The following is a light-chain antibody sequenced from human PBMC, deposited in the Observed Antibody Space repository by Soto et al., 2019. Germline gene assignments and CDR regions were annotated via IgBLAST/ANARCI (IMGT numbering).Light chain of an antibody. J-gene: IGLJ3*02. CDR2: EVS. V-gene: IGLV2-8*01. CDR1: SSDVGRYNY. CDR3: SSYGGSNNFV. Sequence: QSVLTQPPSASGSPGQSVTISCTGTSSDVGRYNYVSWYQHHPGKAPKLMIFEVSKRPSGVPDRFSGSKSGNTASLTVSGLQADDEADYYCSSYGGSNNFVFGGGTKLTVL.